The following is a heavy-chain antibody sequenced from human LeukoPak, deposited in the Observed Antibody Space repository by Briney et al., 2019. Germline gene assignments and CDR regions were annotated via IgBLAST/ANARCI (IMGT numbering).Heavy chain of an antibody. Sequence: ASAKVSCKASGYTFTGYCMHWVRQAPGQGLEWMGWINPNSGGTNYAQKFQGRVTMTRDTSISTAYMELSRLRSDDTAVYYCARLGYHSSYYDILTGYSKPGGMDVWGQGTTVTVSS. J-gene: IGHJ6*02. CDR2: INPNSGGT. V-gene: IGHV1-2*02. CDR3: ARLGYHSSYYDILTGYSKPGGMDV. D-gene: IGHD3-9*01. CDR1: GYTFTGYC.